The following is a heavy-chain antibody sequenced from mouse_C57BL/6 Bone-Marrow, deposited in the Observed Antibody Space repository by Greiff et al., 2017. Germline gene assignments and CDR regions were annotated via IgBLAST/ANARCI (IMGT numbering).Heavy chain of an antibody. V-gene: IGHV1-81*01. CDR1: GYTFTSYG. D-gene: IGHD2-2*01. Sequence: QVQLQQSGAELARPGASVKLSCKASGYTFTSYGISWVKQRTGQGLEWIGEIYPRSGNTYYNEKFKGKATLTADKSSSTAYMGLRSLTSEDSAVYFCAGERTMVTTGCHYFDYWGQGTTLTVSS. CDR2: IYPRSGNT. CDR3: AGERTMVTTGCHYFDY. J-gene: IGHJ2*01.